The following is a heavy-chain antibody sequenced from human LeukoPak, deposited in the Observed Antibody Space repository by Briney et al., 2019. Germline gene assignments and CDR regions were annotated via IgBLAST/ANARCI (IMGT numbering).Heavy chain of an antibody. D-gene: IGHD4-11*01. CDR2: MYSGGST. CDR3: ARSYSNHLFGMDV. CDR1: GFTVSSYY. V-gene: IGHV3-66*01. Sequence: QPGGSLRLSCAASGFTVSSYYMAWVRQAPGKGLEWVSVMYSGGSTYYADSVKGRVAISRDNSQNTVFLQMNSVRVEDTAVYYCARSYSNHLFGMDVWGQGTAVTVSS. J-gene: IGHJ6*02.